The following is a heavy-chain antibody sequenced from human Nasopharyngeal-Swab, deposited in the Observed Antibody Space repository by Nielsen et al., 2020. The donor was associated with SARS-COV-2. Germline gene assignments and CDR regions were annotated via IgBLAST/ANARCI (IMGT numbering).Heavy chain of an antibody. J-gene: IGHJ6*03. V-gene: IGHV1-8*01. D-gene: IGHD3-22*01. CDR2: MNPNSGNT. Sequence: ASVKVSCKASGYTFTSYDINWVRQATGQGLEWMGWMNPNSGNTGYAQKFQGRVTMTRNTSISTAYMELSSLRSEDTAVYYCARAERGRIVVVITSFYYYYMDVWSKGTTVTVSS. CDR1: GYTFTSYD. CDR3: ARAERGRIVVVITSFYYYYMDV.